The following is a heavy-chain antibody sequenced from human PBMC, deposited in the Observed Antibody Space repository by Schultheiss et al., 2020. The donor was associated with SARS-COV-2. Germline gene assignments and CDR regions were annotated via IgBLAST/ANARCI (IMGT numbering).Heavy chain of an antibody. V-gene: IGHV3-11*01. CDR1: GFTFSDYY. CDR3: ARDTGATTALVF. D-gene: IGHD1-26*01. CDR2: INNSGKGI. J-gene: IGHJ4*02. Sequence: GGSLRLSCAASGFTFSDYYMSWIRQAPGKGLEWVSYINNSGKGIYYADSVKGRFTISRENAKNSLYLQMNSLRVEDTAIYYCARDTGATTALVFWGQGTLVTVSS.